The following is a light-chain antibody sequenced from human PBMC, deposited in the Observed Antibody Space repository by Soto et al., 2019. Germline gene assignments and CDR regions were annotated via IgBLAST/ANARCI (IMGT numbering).Light chain of an antibody. CDR3: QQGFSRPRT. CDR1: QSIRND. V-gene: IGKV1-39*01. J-gene: IGKJ1*01. Sequence: DIQMTQSPSSLSASVGDRVTITCRASQSIRNDLNWYQQRPGKAPKLLMYTTSNLEMGVPSRFSGSGSGTDFTLTINNLQPEDFGTYFCQQGFSRPRTFGLGTTVEVK. CDR2: TTS.